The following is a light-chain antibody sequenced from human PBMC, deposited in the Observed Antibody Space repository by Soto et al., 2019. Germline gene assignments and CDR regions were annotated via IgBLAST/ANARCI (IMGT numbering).Light chain of an antibody. CDR1: NIGGRS. J-gene: IGLJ3*02. CDR3: QVWDSSSDHCV. Sequence: SYELTQPPSVSVAPGQTARITCGGSNIGGRSVHWYQQKPGQAPILVVYDDRDRPSGIPERFSGSNSENTATLTISRVEVGDEADYYCQVWDSSSDHCVFGGGTKLTVL. CDR2: DDR. V-gene: IGLV3-21*02.